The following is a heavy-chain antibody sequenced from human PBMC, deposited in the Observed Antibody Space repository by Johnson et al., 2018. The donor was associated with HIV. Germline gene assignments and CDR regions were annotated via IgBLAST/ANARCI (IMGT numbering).Heavy chain of an antibody. V-gene: IGHV3-11*04. CDR2: ISSSGSTI. CDR3: AKDQWSSSWTNDAFDF. CDR1: GFTFTDYY. Sequence: QVQLVESGGDVVQPGRSLRLSCAASGFTFTDYYMNWMRQAPGKGLEWVSHISSSGSTIYYADSVKGRFTISRDNAKKSLYLQMNSLRDEDTAGYYWAKDQWSSSWTNDAFDFWGQGTMVTVSS. D-gene: IGHD6-13*01. J-gene: IGHJ3*01.